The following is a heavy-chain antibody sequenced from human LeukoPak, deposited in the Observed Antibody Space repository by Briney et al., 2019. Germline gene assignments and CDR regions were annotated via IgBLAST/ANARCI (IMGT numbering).Heavy chain of an antibody. CDR3: ARGGSAMTTVTHNWFDP. D-gene: IGHD4-17*01. Sequence: SETLSLTCAVYGGSFSGYYWSWNRQPAGKGLEWIGEINHSGSTNYNPSLKSRVTISVDTSKNQFSLKLSSVTAADTAVYYCARGGSAMTTVTHNWFDPWGQGTLVTVSS. J-gene: IGHJ5*02. CDR2: INHSGST. V-gene: IGHV4-34*01. CDR1: GGSFSGYY.